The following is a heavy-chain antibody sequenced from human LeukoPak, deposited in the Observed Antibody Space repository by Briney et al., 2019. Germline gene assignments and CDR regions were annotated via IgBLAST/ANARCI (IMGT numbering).Heavy chain of an antibody. V-gene: IGHV3-48*01. D-gene: IGHD3-16*01. CDR3: ARGADYVWGTPPAY. CDR2: ISGSSRTI. J-gene: IGHJ4*02. CDR1: GFTFSSYG. Sequence: GGSLRLSCTASGFTFSSYGIHWVRQVPGKGLEWVSYISGSSRTIYYADSVKGRFTISRDNAKNSLHLQMNGLRVDDTAVYYCARGADYVWGTPPAYWGQGTLVTVSS.